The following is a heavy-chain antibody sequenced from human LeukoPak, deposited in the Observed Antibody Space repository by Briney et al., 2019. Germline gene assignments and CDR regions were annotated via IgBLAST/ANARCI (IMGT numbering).Heavy chain of an antibody. J-gene: IGHJ3*02. Sequence: PSETLSLTCTVSGGSISSYYWSWIRQPAGKGLEWIGRIYTSGSTNYNPSLKSRVTMSVDPSKNQFSLKLTSVTAADTAVYYCARQRYDWSLSAFDIWGQGTMVTVSS. V-gene: IGHV4-4*07. CDR1: GGSISSYY. D-gene: IGHD1-20*01. CDR2: IYTSGST. CDR3: ARQRYDWSLSAFDI.